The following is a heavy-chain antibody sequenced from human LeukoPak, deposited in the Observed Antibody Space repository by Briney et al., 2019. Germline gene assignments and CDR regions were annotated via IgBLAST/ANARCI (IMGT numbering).Heavy chain of an antibody. Sequence: GGSLRLSCAASGFTFDDHGMSWVRQAPGKGLEWVSGINWNGGSTGYADSVKGRFTISRDNAKNSLYLQMNSLRAEDTAVYYCARDGLWFGELLRTYYYYMDVWGKGTTVTVSS. D-gene: IGHD3-10*01. CDR1: GFTFDDHG. J-gene: IGHJ6*03. V-gene: IGHV3-20*04. CDR3: ARDGLWFGELLRTYYYYMDV. CDR2: INWNGGST.